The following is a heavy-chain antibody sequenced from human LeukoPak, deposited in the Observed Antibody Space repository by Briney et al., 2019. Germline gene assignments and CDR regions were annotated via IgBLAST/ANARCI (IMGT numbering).Heavy chain of an antibody. CDR1: GFTFSDYA. CDR3: ARDRRGQDGYNPPPIDY. Sequence: PGGSLRLSCAASGFTFSDYAMHWVRQAPGKGLEWVSYISSSSSTIYYADSVKGRFTISRDNAKNSLYLQMNSLRAEDTAVYYCARDRRGQDGYNPPPIDYWGQGTLVTVSS. J-gene: IGHJ4*02. D-gene: IGHD5-24*01. V-gene: IGHV3-48*01. CDR2: ISSSSSTI.